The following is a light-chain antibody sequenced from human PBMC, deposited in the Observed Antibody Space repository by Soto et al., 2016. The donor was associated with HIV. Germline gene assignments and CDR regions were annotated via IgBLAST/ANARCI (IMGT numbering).Light chain of an antibody. V-gene: IGLV3-21*01. J-gene: IGLJ3*02. CDR2: DDS. CDR3: QAFETSDLPNWV. Sequence: SYVLTQPPSVSVAPGKTARINCGGNNIGRKSVHWYQQRPGQAPVLVMYDDSDRPSGIPERFSGSNSGNTATLTISRAEAGDEADYYCQAFETSDLPNWVFGGGTKLTIL. CDR1: NIGRKS.